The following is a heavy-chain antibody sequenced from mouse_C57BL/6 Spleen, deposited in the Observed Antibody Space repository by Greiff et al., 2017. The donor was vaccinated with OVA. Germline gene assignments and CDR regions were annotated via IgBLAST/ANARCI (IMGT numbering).Heavy chain of an antibody. CDR3: TRVYYYGSSYGFAY. Sequence: QVHVKQSGAELVRPGASVTLSCKASGYTFTDYEMHWVKQTPVHGLEWIGAIDPETGGTAYNQKFKGKAILTADKSSSTAYMELRSLTSEDSAVYYCTRVYYYGSSYGFAYWGQGTLVTVSA. V-gene: IGHV1-15*01. J-gene: IGHJ3*01. CDR1: GYTFTDYE. CDR2: IDPETGGT. D-gene: IGHD1-1*01.